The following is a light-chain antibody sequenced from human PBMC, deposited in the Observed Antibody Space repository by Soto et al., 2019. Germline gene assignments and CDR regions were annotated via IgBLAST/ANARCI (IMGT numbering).Light chain of an antibody. J-gene: IGKJ2*01. Sequence: DIQMTQSPPTLSASVGDRVTITCRASQTFSDYLAWYQQKPGKAPRLLIYKASSLESGVPSRFSGSGSGTDFTLTISSLQPDDIATYYCQQYSSYSTFGQGTKVDIK. CDR2: KAS. V-gene: IGKV1-5*03. CDR1: QTFSDY. CDR3: QQYSSYST.